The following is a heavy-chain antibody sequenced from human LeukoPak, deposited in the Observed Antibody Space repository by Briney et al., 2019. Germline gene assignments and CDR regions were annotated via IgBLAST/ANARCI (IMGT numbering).Heavy chain of an antibody. D-gene: IGHD6-19*01. V-gene: IGHV4-30-4*01. CDR3: ARGEYISDFDY. CDR1: GGSISSGDYY. CDR2: IYYSGST. J-gene: IGHJ4*02. Sequence: SETLSLTCTVSGGSISSGDYYWSWIRQPPGKGLEWIGYIYYSGSTYYNPSLKSRVTISVDTSKNQFSLKLSSVTAADTAVYCCARGEYISDFDYWGQGTLVTVSS.